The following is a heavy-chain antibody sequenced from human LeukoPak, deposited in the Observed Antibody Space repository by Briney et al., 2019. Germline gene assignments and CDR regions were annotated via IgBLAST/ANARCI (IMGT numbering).Heavy chain of an antibody. CDR2: IYYSGST. V-gene: IGHV4-28*01. D-gene: IGHD2-15*01. J-gene: IGHJ4*02. CDR3: ARVGYCSGGSCSGFDY. Sequence: SETLSLTCAVSGYSISSSNWWGWIRQPPGKGLEWIRYIYYSGSTYYNPSLKSRVTMSVDTSKNQFSLKLSSVTAVDTAVYYCARVGYCSGGSCSGFDYWGQGTLVTVSS. CDR1: GYSISSSNW.